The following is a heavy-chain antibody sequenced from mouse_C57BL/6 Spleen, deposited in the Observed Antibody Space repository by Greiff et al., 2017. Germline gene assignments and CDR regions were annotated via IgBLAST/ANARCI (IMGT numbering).Heavy chain of an antibody. D-gene: IGHD1-1*01. CDR2: IYPRSGNT. CDR1: GYTFPSYG. J-gene: IGHJ4*01. V-gene: IGHV1-81*01. CDR3: ASDLITTVVADYYAMDY. Sequence: VQLQQSGAELARPGASVKLSCKASGYTFPSYGISWVKQRTGQGLEWIGEIYPRSGNTYYNEKFKGKATLTSDKSSSTAYMALRSLTSEDSAVYFCASDLITTVVADYYAMDYWGQGTSVTVSS.